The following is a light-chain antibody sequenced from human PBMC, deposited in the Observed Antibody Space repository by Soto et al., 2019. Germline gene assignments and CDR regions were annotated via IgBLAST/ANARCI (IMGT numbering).Light chain of an antibody. V-gene: IGLV2-14*01. CDR3: GSYTGNRYV. CDR2: EVS. Sequence: SARIKHTCVSESNRQTNSIYCIGTSGDGGGYKFVSWYQQHPGKAPKLMIYEVSNRPPGVSSRFSGSKSGNTASLTISGLQAEDEADYFCGSYTGNRYVFGKGTKVTVL. J-gene: IGLJ1*01. CDR1: SGDGGGYKF.